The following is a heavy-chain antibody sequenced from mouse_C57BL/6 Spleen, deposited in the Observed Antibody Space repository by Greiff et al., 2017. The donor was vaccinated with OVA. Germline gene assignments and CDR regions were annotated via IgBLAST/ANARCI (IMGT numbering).Heavy chain of an antibody. J-gene: IGHJ3*01. CDR2: IYPRSGNT. CDR3: AREDDYPWFAY. Sequence: VQLQQSGAELARPGASVKLSCKASGYTFTSYGISWVKQRTGQGLEWIGEIYPRSGNTYYNEKFKGKATLTADKSSSTAYMELRSLTSEDSAVYFCAREDDYPWFAYWGQGTLVTVSA. D-gene: IGHD2-4*01. V-gene: IGHV1-81*01. CDR1: GYTFTSYG.